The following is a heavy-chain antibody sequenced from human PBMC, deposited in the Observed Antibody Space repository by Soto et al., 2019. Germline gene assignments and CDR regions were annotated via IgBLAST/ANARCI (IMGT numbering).Heavy chain of an antibody. D-gene: IGHD6-19*01. Sequence: GGSLRLSCAASGFMFSAYAMLWVRQAPGKGLAWVAAISYDGTNKYYADSIKGRFTISRDNSANTLFLQVNSLRRGDTAMYYCAGGPSPLPSGWYGIDFWGHGTLVTVYS. CDR2: ISYDGTNK. V-gene: IGHV3-30*04. CDR1: GFMFSAYA. CDR3: AGGPSPLPSGWYGIDF. J-gene: IGHJ4*01.